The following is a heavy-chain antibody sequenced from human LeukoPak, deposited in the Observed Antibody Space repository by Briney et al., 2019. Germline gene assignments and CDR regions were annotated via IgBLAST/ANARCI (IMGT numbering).Heavy chain of an antibody. CDR1: GGSFSGYY. J-gene: IGHJ6*02. V-gene: IGHV4-34*01. D-gene: IGHD2-2*02. Sequence: SETLSLTCAVYGGSFSGYYWSWIRQPPGKGLEWIVEINHSGSTNYNPSLKSRVTISVDTSKNQFSLKLSSVTAADTAVYYCARGYCSSTSCYTYYYYYGMDVWGQGTTVTVSS. CDR3: ARGYCSSTSCYTYYYYYGMDV. CDR2: INHSGST.